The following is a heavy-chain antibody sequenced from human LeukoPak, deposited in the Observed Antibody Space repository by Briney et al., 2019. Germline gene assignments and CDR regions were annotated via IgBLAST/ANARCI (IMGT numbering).Heavy chain of an antibody. Sequence: ASVKVSCKASGYTFTSYAMNWVRQAPGQGLEWMGWINTNTGNPTYAQGFTGRFVFSLDTPVSTAYLQISSLKAEDTAVYYCARDRPMVRGVDDAFDIWGQGTMVTVSS. CDR3: ARDRPMVRGVDDAFDI. V-gene: IGHV7-4-1*02. D-gene: IGHD3-10*01. J-gene: IGHJ3*02. CDR2: INTNTGNP. CDR1: GYTFTSYA.